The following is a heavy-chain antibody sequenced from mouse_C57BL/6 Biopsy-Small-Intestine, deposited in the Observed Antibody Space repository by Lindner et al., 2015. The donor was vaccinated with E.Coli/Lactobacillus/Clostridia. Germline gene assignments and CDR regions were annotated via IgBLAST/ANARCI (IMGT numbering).Heavy chain of an antibody. J-gene: IGHJ3*01. V-gene: IGHV1-85*01. CDR1: GYTFTSYD. D-gene: IGHD2-4*01. CDR2: IYPRDGST. CDR3: ARYDCDGAY. Sequence: VQLQESGPELVKPGASVKLSCKASGYTFTSYDINWVKQRPGQGLEWIGWIYPRDGSTIYNEKFKGKATLTVDTSSSTAYMELHSLTSEDSAVYFCARYDCDGAYWGQGTLVTVSA.